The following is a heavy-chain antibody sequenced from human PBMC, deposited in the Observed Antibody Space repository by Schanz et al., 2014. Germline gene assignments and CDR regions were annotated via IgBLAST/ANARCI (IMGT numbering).Heavy chain of an antibody. CDR3: VRDAGRDGYNLAFDV. Sequence: EVQLVESGGGLVQPGGSLRLSCAASGFTFRTYWMSWVCQAPGKGLEWVASVNTDGGGKFYVDSVKGRFTIFRDNAKDSLYLQMNSLRAEDTAVYYCVRDAGRDGYNLAFDVWGQGTLVTVSS. D-gene: IGHD1-1*01. CDR2: VNTDGGGK. V-gene: IGHV3-7*01. CDR1: GFTFRTYW. J-gene: IGHJ3*01.